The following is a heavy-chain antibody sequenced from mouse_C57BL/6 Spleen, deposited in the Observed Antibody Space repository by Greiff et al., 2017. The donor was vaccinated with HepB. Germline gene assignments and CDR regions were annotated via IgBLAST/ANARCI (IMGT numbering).Heavy chain of an antibody. J-gene: IGHJ2*01. CDR2: IYPSDSET. CDR1: GYTFTSYW. D-gene: IGHD1-1*01. V-gene: IGHV1-61*01. CDR3: ARGDYGSSYGLDY. Sequence: QVQLQQPGAALVRPGSSVKLSCKASGYTFTSYWMDWVKQRPGPGLEWIGNIYPSDSETHYNQKFKDKATLTVDKSSSTAYMQLSSLTSEDSAVYYGARGDYGSSYGLDYWGQGTTLTVSS.